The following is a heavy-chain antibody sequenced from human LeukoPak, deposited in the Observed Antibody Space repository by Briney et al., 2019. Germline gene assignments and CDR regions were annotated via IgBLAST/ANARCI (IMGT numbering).Heavy chain of an antibody. CDR3: ARVPGAYYDSLIGFGSGWFDP. J-gene: IGHJ5*02. V-gene: IGHV1-8*03. CDR1: GGTFSSYA. Sequence: ASVKVSCKASGGTFSSYAISWVRQATGQGLEWMGWMNPNSGNTGYAQKFQGRVTITRNTSISTAYMELSSLRSEDTAVYYCARVPGAYYDSLIGFGSGWFDPWGQGILVTVSS. D-gene: IGHD3-3*01. CDR2: MNPNSGNT.